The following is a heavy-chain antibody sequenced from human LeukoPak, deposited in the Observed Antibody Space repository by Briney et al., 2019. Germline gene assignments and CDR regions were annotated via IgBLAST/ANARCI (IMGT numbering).Heavy chain of an antibody. CDR2: INYSGST. CDR3: ARFGGPHAFDI. V-gene: IGHV4-59*01. CDR1: GGSISNYY. D-gene: IGHD3-3*01. Sequence: PSETLSLTCTVSGGSISNYYWSWIRQPPGKGLEWIAYINYSGSTNYNPSLKSRVTISVDTSKNHFSLTLSSVTAADTAVYYCARFGGPHAFDIWDQGTMVTVSS. J-gene: IGHJ3*02.